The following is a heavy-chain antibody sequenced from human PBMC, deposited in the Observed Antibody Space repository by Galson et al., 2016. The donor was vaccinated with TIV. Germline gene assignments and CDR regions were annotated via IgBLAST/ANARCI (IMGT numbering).Heavy chain of an antibody. D-gene: IGHD7-27*01. V-gene: IGHV1-2*02. CDR1: GYTFINYY. J-gene: IGHJ4*02. Sequence: CKASGYTFINYYLHWVRQAPGQGLEWLGWFNPNSGGTNYAQKFQGRVTMTRDTSISTAYMELSRLRSDDTAVYYCARVNWARAFDYWGQGTQVTVSS. CDR3: ARVNWARAFDY. CDR2: FNPNSGGT.